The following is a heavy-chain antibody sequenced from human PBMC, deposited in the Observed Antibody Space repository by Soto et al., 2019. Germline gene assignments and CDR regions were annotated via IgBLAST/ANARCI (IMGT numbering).Heavy chain of an antibody. CDR2: INQNAGKI. V-gene: IGHV3-7*02. D-gene: IGHD2-2*01. Sequence: EVQLVESGGGLVQPGGSLRLSCAASGFTLSSYWMTWVRQPPGRGLEWVTNINQNAGKIYYVDSVKGRFTVSRDNAKNSLYLQMNSLSVEDTAVXYXAXXXERXCLNQWGQGTLVTVSS. CDR1: GFTLSSYW. J-gene: IGHJ4*02. CDR3: AXXXERXCLNQ.